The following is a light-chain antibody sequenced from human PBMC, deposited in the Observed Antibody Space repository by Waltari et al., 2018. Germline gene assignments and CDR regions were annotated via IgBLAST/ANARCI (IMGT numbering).Light chain of an antibody. CDR1: LSTIGNYY. J-gene: IGLJ2*01. CDR2: DNN. CDR3: ATWDNSLYEVV. Sequence: QSVLTQPPSVSAAPGQKVTISCSGSLSTIGNYYVSLYHQLPGAAPKLLIYDNNKRPSGIPDRFSASKSGTSATLGITGLQIGDEADYYCATWDNSLYEVVFGGGTKLTVL. V-gene: IGLV1-51*01.